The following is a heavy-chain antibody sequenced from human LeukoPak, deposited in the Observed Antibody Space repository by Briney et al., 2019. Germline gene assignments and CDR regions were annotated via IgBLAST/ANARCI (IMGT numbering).Heavy chain of an antibody. CDR1: GFTFSSYW. CDR2: IKQDGSEK. V-gene: IGHV3-7*01. D-gene: IGHD3-22*01. Sequence: GGSLRLSCAASGFTFSSYWMSWVRQAPGKGLEWVANIKQDGSEKYYVDSVKGRFTISRDNAKNSLYLQMNSLRAEDTAEYYCARDRDSSGYYFGELDYWGQGTLVTVSS. J-gene: IGHJ4*02. CDR3: ARDRDSSGYYFGELDY.